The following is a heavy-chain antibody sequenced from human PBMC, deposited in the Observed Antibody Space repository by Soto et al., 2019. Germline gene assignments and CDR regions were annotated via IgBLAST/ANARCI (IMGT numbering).Heavy chain of an antibody. J-gene: IGHJ4*01. CDR2: VFHNGIT. Sequence: LCGTPTGSCHHTSGRGHYRDWIRQHPEKGLEWVGYVFHNGITYYHPSLKSRVAISIDAPNNQFSLTLSSMTAEDTAVYFGARRRQIGESYDHSGDGSLVTVSS. CDR3: ARRRQIGESYDH. V-gene: IGHV4-31*03. D-gene: IGHD6-25*01. CDR1: CHHTSGRGHY.